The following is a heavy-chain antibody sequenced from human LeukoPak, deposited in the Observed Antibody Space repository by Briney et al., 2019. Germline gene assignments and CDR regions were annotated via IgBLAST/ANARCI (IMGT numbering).Heavy chain of an antibody. CDR2: INPNSGGT. CDR3: ARDGGYSAISDY. J-gene: IGHJ4*02. CDR1: GYTFTGYY. V-gene: IGHV1-2*02. D-gene: IGHD5-12*01. Sequence: ASVKVSCKASGYTFTGYYMHWVRQAPGQGLEWMGWINPNSGGTNYAQKLQDRVTMTTDTSTSTAYMELRSLRSDDTVVYYCARDGGYSAISDYWGQGTLVTVSS.